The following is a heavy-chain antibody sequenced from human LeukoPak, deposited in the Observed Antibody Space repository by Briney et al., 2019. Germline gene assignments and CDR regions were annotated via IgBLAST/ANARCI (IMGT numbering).Heavy chain of an antibody. CDR1: GYTFTGYY. V-gene: IGHV1-2*02. D-gene: IGHD3-3*01. CDR2: INPNSGGT. CDR3: ARVRESAFTIFGVVMSREYFDY. J-gene: IGHJ4*02. Sequence: ASVKVSCKASGYTFTGYYMHWVRQAPGQGLEWMGWINPNSGGTNYAQKFQGRVTMTRDTSISTAYMELSRLRSDDTAVYYCARVRESAFTIFGVVMSREYFDYWGQGTLVTVSS.